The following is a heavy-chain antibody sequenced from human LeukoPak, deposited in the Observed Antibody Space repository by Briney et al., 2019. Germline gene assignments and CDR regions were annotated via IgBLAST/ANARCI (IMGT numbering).Heavy chain of an antibody. CDR1: GGSIISYY. V-gene: IGHV4-59*01. J-gene: IGHJ6*03. D-gene: IGHD3-16*01. CDR3: ARDGGPNYYYYYMDV. CDR2: IYYSGST. Sequence: PSETLCLTCTVSGGSIISYYWSWIRQPPGKGLERIGYIYYSGSTNYNPSLKSRVTISVDTSKNQFSLKLSSVTAADTAVYYCARDGGPNYYYYYMDVWGKGTTVTVSS.